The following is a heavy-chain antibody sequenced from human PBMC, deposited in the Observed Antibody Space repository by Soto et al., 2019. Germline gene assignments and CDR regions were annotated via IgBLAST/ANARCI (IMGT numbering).Heavy chain of an antibody. CDR2: IYYSGTT. D-gene: IGHD5-12*01. CDR1: VGSIKVGGYY. V-gene: IGHV4-39*01. CDR3: ARLAYSHYST. Sequence: SETLSLTCTVSVGSIKVGGYYWGWIRQPPGKGLEWVATIYYSGTTYYNPSLKSRLTISLDTSRNQFSLDLTSVTAADTAVYYCARLAYSHYSTWGQGTLVIVSS. J-gene: IGHJ4*02.